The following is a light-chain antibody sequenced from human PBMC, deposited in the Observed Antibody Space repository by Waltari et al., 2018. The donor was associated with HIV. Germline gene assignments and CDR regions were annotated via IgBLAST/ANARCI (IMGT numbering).Light chain of an antibody. V-gene: IGLV1-47*01. Sequence: QSFLTQPPSASGTPGQTVTLSCSGSSSNIENENVYWYQQLPGMTPKLLIYKNFLRPSGVPDRFAASKSGTSASLTISGLRSADEADYYCVGWDSSLSAYVFGAGTKVAVL. CDR1: SSNIENEN. J-gene: IGLJ1*01. CDR2: KNF. CDR3: VGWDSSLSAYV.